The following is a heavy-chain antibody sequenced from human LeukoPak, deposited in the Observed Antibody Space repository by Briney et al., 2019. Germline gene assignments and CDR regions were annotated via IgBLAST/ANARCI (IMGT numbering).Heavy chain of an antibody. CDR2: ISGSGGST. Sequence: GGSLRLSCAASGFTFSTYAVNWVRQAPGRGLEWVSAISGSGGSTYYADSVKGRFTISRDNSKNTLYLQMNSLRAEDTAVYYCAKTRGAHCGGDCYYDYWGQGTLVTVSS. V-gene: IGHV3-23*01. CDR1: GFTFSTYA. CDR3: AKTRGAHCGGDCYYDY. J-gene: IGHJ4*02. D-gene: IGHD2-21*02.